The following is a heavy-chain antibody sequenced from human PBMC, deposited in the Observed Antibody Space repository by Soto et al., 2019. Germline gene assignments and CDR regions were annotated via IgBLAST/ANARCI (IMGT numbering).Heavy chain of an antibody. CDR2: INPSGGST. Sequence: ASVKVSCKASGYTFTIYYMHWVRQAPGQGLEWMGIINPSGGSTSYAQKFQGRVTMTRDTSTSTVYMELSSLRSEDTAVYYCARDGDMTTVTTDAFDIWGQGTMVTVSS. D-gene: IGHD4-17*01. V-gene: IGHV1-46*03. CDR3: ARDGDMTTVTTDAFDI. J-gene: IGHJ3*02. CDR1: GYTFTIYY.